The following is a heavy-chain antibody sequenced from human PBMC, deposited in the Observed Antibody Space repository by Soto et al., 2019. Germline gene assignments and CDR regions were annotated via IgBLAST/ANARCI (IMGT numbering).Heavy chain of an antibody. CDR1: GFTFSSYA. Sequence: PGGSLRLSCAASGFTFSSYAMSWVRQAPGKGLEWVSAISGSGGSTYYADSVKDRFTISRDNSKNTLYLQMNSLRAEDTAVYYCAKDGSDYDSSGYYHSFGAFDIWGQGTMVTVSS. CDR3: AKDGSDYDSSGYYHSFGAFDI. V-gene: IGHV3-23*01. CDR2: ISGSGGST. J-gene: IGHJ3*02. D-gene: IGHD3-22*01.